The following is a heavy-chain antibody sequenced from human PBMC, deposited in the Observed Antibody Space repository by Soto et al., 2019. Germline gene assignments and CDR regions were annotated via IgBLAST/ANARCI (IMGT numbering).Heavy chain of an antibody. J-gene: IGHJ2*01. D-gene: IGHD3-16*01. Sequence: QPPGKGLEWIGSIYYIGSTYYNPSLKSRVTLSVDTSKNQFSLKLSSVTAADTAVYYCARHGGFFFRTDDGIRDTVPVSAFLLNRSSDL. CDR3: ARHGGFFFRTDDGIRDTVPVSAFLLNRSSDL. CDR2: IYYIGST. V-gene: IGHV4-39*01.